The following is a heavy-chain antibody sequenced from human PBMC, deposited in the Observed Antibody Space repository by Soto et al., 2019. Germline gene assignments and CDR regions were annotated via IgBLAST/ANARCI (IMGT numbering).Heavy chain of an antibody. V-gene: IGHV1-18*01. Sequence: GASVKVSCKTSGYTFIHYGITWVRQAPGQGIEWMGWINPYNGYTDYAQNLQGRVTMTTDTSTTTAYMELRSLRSDDTAVYYCARGLGDYDFWSAQSPPNYMDVWGKGTTVTVSS. CDR1: GYTFIHYG. J-gene: IGHJ6*03. CDR2: INPYNGYT. CDR3: ARGLGDYDFWSAQSPPNYMDV. D-gene: IGHD3-3*01.